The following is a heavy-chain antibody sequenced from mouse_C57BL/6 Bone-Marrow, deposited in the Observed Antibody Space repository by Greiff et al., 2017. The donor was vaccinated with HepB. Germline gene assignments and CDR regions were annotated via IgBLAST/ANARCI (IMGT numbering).Heavy chain of an antibody. V-gene: IGHV1-82*01. J-gene: IGHJ2*01. CDR2: IYPGDGDT. D-gene: IGHD1-1*01. CDR3: VPIYYYGSYYFDF. CDR1: GYAFSSSW. Sequence: VQLQQSGPELVKPGASVKISCKASGYAFSSSWMNWVKQRPGKGLEWIGQIYPGDGDTNYNGKFKGKATLTADKSSSTAYMQLSSLTSEDSAVYFCVPIYYYGSYYFDFGGQGTTLTVSS.